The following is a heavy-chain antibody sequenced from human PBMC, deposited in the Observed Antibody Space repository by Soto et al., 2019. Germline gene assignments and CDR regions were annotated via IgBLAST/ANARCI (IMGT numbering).Heavy chain of an antibody. V-gene: IGHV3-53*04. CDR1: GFTVSSNY. CDR2: IYSGGST. Sequence: GGSLRLSCAASGFTVSSNYMSWVRQAPGKGLEWVSVIYSGGSTYYADSVKGRFTISRHNSKNTLYLQMNSLRAEDTAVYYCARVHGGSYYYYGMDVWGQGTTVTVSS. CDR3: ARVHGGSYYYYGMDV. J-gene: IGHJ6*02. D-gene: IGHD1-26*01.